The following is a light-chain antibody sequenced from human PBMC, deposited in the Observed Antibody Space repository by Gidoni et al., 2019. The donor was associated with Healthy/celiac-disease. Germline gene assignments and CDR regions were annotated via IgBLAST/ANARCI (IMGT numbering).Light chain of an antibody. Sequence: EIVMTQSPATLSVSPGERATLSCSASQSVSSNLAWYQQKPGQAPRLLIYGASTRATGIPARFSGSVSGTEFTLTISSLQSEDFAVYYCQQYNNWPSGTFGQGTRLEIK. CDR3: QQYNNWPSGT. CDR1: QSVSSN. J-gene: IGKJ5*01. V-gene: IGKV3-15*01. CDR2: GAS.